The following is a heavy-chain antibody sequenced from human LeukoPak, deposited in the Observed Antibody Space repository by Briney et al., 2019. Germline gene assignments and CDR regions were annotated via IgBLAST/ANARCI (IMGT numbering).Heavy chain of an antibody. CDR2: INPNSGGT. Sequence: ASVKVSCKASGYTFISYDINWVRQATGQGLEWMGWINPNSGGTNYAQKFQGWVTMTRDTSISTAYMELSRLRSDDTAVYYCARALDGTYGMDVWGQGTTVTVSS. V-gene: IGHV1-2*04. J-gene: IGHJ6*02. CDR1: GYTFISYD. D-gene: IGHD6-13*01. CDR3: ARALDGTYGMDV.